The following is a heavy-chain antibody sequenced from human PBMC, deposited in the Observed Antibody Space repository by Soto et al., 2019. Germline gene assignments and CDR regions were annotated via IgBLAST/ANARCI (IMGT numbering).Heavy chain of an antibody. J-gene: IGHJ4*02. V-gene: IGHV1-58*01. CDR1: GFTFTSSA. Sequence: AASVKVSCKASGFTFTSSAVQWVRQARGQRLEWIGWIVVGSGNTNYAQKFQERVTITRDMSTSTAYMELSSLRSEDTAVYYCAAAEIAAAASYFDYWGQGTLVTVSS. CDR3: AAAEIAAAASYFDY. CDR2: IVVGSGNT. D-gene: IGHD6-13*01.